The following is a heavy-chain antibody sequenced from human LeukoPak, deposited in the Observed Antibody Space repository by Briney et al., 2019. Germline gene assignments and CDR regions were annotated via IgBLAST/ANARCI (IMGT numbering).Heavy chain of an antibody. J-gene: IGHJ4*02. CDR2: ISYDGSNK. Sequence: PGGSLRRSCAASGFTFSSYAMHWVRQAPGKGLEWVAVISYDGSNKYYADSVKGRFTISRDNSKNTLYLQMNSLRAEDTAVYYCATPRYKYFWSGYDLGYFDYWGQGTLVTVSS. CDR3: ATPRYKYFWSGYDLGYFDY. V-gene: IGHV3-30-3*01. CDR1: GFTFSSYA. D-gene: IGHD3-3*02.